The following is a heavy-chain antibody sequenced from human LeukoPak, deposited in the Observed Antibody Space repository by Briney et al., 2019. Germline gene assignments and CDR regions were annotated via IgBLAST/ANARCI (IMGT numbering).Heavy chain of an antibody. CDR2: TSGSGDTT. J-gene: IGHJ4*02. D-gene: IGHD2-2*02. V-gene: IGHV3-23*01. CDR3: AKGIRTSCYSSLSY. CDR1: GFTFSNYA. Sequence: GGSLRLSCAASGFTFSNYAMTWVRQAPGKGLDWVSGTSGSGDTTFYADSVKGRFTISRDNSKNTLYLQMNSLRAEDTAIYYCAKGIRTSCYSSLSYWGQGILVTVSS.